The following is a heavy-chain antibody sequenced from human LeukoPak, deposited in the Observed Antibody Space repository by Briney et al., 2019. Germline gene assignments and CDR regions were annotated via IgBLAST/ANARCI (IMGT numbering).Heavy chain of an antibody. Sequence: GSLRLSCAASGITFSNYRMNWVRQPPGKGLEWIGSIYYSGSSFDNPALKSRVTISVDTSKNQFSLKLSSVTAADTAVYYCARHRSGWLQSSFDYWGQGTLVTVSS. CDR2: IYYSGSS. D-gene: IGHD5-24*01. J-gene: IGHJ4*02. V-gene: IGHV4-39*01. CDR1: GITFSNYR. CDR3: ARHRSGWLQSSFDY.